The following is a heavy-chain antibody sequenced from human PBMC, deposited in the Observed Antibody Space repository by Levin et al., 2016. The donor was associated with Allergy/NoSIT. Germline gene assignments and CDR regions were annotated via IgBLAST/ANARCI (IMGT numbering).Heavy chain of an antibody. CDR2: KYYSGKI. D-gene: IGHD2/OR15-2a*01. J-gene: IGHJ6*02. Sequence: SETLSLTCTVSGGSISSYYWSWIRQPPGKGLEWIGYKYYSGKINYNPSLKSRVTISVDMSKSQVSLKLSSVTAADTAVYYCARSGSGRSYFNGLDVWGQGTTVTVSS. CDR1: GGSISSYY. CDR3: ARSGSGRSYFNGLDV. V-gene: IGHV4-59*01.